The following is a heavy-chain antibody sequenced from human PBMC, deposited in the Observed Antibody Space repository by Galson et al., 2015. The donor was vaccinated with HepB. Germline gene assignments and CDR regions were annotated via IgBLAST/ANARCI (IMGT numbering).Heavy chain of an antibody. CDR3: AKSVDGGWLGVQH. J-gene: IGHJ1*01. CDR1: GFTFSSYW. CDR2: ISYDGANI. V-gene: IGHV3-30*18. Sequence: SLRLSCAASGFTFSSYWMSWVRQAPGKGLEWVALISYDGANIYYRDSVKGRFTISRDNSKDTLSLQMNSLRAEDTALYYCAKSVDGGWLGVQHWGQGALVTVSS. D-gene: IGHD6-19*01.